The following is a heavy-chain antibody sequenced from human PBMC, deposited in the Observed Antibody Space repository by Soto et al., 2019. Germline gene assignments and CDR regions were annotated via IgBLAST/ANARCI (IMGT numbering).Heavy chain of an antibody. CDR1: GGTFSSYA. J-gene: IGHJ4*02. CDR3: TRDNPVAPGTFDY. D-gene: IGHD6-13*01. V-gene: IGHV1-69*13. CDR2: IIPIFGTA. Sequence: SVKVSCKASGGTFSSYAISWVRQAPGQGLEWMGGIIPIFGTANYAQKFQGRVTITADESTSTAYMELSSLRSEDTAVYYCTRDNPVAPGTFDYWGQGALVTVSS.